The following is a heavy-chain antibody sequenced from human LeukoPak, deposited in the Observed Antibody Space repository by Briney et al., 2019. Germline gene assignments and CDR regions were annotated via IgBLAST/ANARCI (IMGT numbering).Heavy chain of an antibody. J-gene: IGHJ5*02. CDR3: ARDQYYDSKGSFDP. Sequence: ASVKGSCKASGNTLTSYAIHWVRQAPGQRLEWMGWINGDNGNAKYSPEFQGRVTITRDTSTSTAYMELRSLRSDDTAVYYCARDQYYDSKGSFDPWGQGTLVTVSS. CDR2: INGDNGNA. D-gene: IGHD3-22*01. V-gene: IGHV1-3*01. CDR1: GNTLTSYA.